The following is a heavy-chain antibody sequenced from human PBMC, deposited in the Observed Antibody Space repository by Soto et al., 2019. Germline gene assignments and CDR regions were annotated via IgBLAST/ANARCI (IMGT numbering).Heavy chain of an antibody. J-gene: IGHJ4*02. CDR2: ISGSGGST. D-gene: IGHD3-16*02. V-gene: IGHV3-23*01. CDR1: GFTFSSYA. Sequence: EVQLLESGGGLVQPGGSLRLSCAASGFTFSSYAMSWVRQAPGKGLEWVSAISGSGGSTYYADSVKGRVTISRDNSKNTLYLQMNSLRAEDTAVYYCAKDFRLLGGESMITFGGVIVSSNPAVPKLDYWGQGTLVTVSS. CDR3: AKDFRLLGGESMITFGGVIVSSNPAVPKLDY.